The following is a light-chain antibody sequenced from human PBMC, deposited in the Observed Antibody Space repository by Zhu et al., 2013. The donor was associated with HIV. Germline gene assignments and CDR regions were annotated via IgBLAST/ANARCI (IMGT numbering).Light chain of an antibody. V-gene: IGKV1-13*02. Sequence: AIQLTQSPSSLSASVGDRVTITCRASQGISSALAWYQQKSGKAPKLLIYDASSFESGVPSRFSGSGSGTDFTLTISSLQPEDFATYYCQQFXTFPFTFGPGTKVDIE. CDR3: QQFXTFPFT. CDR1: QGISSA. J-gene: IGKJ3*01. CDR2: DAS.